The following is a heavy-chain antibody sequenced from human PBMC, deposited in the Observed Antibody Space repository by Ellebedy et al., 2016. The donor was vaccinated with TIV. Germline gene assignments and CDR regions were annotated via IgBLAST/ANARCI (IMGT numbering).Heavy chain of an antibody. CDR2: ISSSTTYT. CDR3: ARDYYGSGSYSSD. V-gene: IGHV3-11*06. CDR1: GFTFSDYY. D-gene: IGHD3-10*01. Sequence: PGGSLRLSCAASGFTFSDYYMSWIRQAPGKGLEWISYISSSTTYTNYADSVKGRFTISRDNAKNSLYLRMNSLGAEDTAVDYCARDYYGSGSYSSDWGQGTLVTVSS. J-gene: IGHJ4*02.